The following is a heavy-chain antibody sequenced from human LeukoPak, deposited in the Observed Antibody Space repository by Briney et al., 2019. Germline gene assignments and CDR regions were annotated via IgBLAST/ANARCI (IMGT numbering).Heavy chain of an antibody. J-gene: IGHJ6*03. CDR2: IYYSGST. V-gene: IGHV4-59*08. Sequence: PSETLSLTRAVSLGSPSSYYWSWIRQPPGKGLEWIGYIYYSGSTNYNPSLKSRVTISLDTSKNHFSLKLSSVTAADTAVYYCARRYDSSLYYYYYMDVWGKGTTVTVSS. CDR3: ARRYDSSLYYYYYMDV. D-gene: IGHD3-22*01. CDR1: LGSPSSYY.